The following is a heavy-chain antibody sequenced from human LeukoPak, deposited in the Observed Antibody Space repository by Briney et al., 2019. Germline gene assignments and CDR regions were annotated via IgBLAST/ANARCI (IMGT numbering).Heavy chain of an antibody. D-gene: IGHD7-27*01. CDR1: GFTFSSYA. V-gene: IGHV3-30-3*01. Sequence: PGGSLRLSCAASGFTFSSYAMHWVRQAPGKGLEWVAVISYDGSNKYYADSVKGRFTISRDNSKNTLYLQMNSLRAEDTAVYYCATLGAQLGRYWGQGTLVTVSS. CDR2: ISYDGSNK. J-gene: IGHJ4*02. CDR3: ATLGAQLGRY.